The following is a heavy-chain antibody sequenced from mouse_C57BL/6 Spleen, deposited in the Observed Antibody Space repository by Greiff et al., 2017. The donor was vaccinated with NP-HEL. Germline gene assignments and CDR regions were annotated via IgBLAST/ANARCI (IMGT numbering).Heavy chain of an antibody. CDR3: ARWDYYGSSLVDY. J-gene: IGHJ4*01. Sequence: QVQLQQSGPELVKPGASVKISCKASGYAFSSSWMNWVKQRPGKGLEWIGRIYPGDGDTNYNGKFKGKATLTADKSSSTAYMQLSSLTSEDSAVYFCARWDYYGSSLVDYWGQGTSVTVSS. D-gene: IGHD1-1*01. CDR2: IYPGDGDT. V-gene: IGHV1-82*01. CDR1: GYAFSSSW.